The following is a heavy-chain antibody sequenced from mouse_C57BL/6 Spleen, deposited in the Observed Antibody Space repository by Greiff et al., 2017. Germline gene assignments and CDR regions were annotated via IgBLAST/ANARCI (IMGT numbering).Heavy chain of an antibody. Sequence: QVQLQQPGAELVRPGTSVKLSCKASGYTFTSYWMPWVKQRPGQGLEWIGVIDPSDSYTNYNQKFKGKATLTVDTSSSTAYMQLSSLTSEDSAVYYWAKDDCGYAMDYWGQGTSVTVSS. CDR3: AKDDCGYAMDY. CDR2: IDPSDSYT. CDR1: GYTFTSYW. J-gene: IGHJ4*01. V-gene: IGHV1-59*01.